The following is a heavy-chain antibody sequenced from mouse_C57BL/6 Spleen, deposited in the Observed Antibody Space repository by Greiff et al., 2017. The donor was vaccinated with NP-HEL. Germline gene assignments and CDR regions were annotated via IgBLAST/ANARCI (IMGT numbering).Heavy chain of an antibody. V-gene: IGHV14-2*01. Sequence: VQLQQSGAELVKPGASVKLSCTASGFNIKDYYMHWVKQRTEQGLEWIGRIDPEDGETKYAPKIQGKATITADTSSNTAFLQLSSLTSEDTAVYYCAPYYYGSRARWFAYWGQGTLVTVSA. J-gene: IGHJ3*01. CDR3: APYYYGSRARWFAY. D-gene: IGHD1-1*01. CDR2: IDPEDGET. CDR1: GFNIKDYY.